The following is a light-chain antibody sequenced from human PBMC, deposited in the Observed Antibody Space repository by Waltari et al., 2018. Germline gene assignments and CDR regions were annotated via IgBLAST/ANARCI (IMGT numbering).Light chain of an antibody. CDR2: EVS. CDR1: SSDVGFYNY. Sequence: QSALTQPPSASGSPGQSVTISCTGTSSDVGFYNYVSWYQQHPGKAPKLMIYEVSKRPSGVPARFPASKSGNTASLTVSGLQAEDEADYYCSSYAGSNNFGVFGGGTKLTVL. V-gene: IGLV2-8*01. CDR3: SSYAGSNNFGV. J-gene: IGLJ3*02.